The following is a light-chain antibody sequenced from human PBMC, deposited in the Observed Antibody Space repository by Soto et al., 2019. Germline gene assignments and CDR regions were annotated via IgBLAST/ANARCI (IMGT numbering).Light chain of an antibody. Sequence: DIQMTQSPSSLSASVGDRVTITCKASQDITNYLNWYQQKPGKAPKLLIYDASNLEAGVPSRFSGSGSGTDFTFTISSLEPEDIATYYYQQNDNPELTFGGGTKVEIK. CDR3: QQNDNPELT. CDR2: DAS. V-gene: IGKV1-33*01. J-gene: IGKJ4*01. CDR1: QDITNY.